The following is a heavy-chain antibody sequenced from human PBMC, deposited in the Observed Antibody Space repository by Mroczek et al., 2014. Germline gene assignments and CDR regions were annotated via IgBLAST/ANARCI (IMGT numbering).Heavy chain of an antibody. J-gene: IGHJ5*02. V-gene: IGHV1-69*01. Sequence: QVQLVESGAEVKKPGSSVKVSCKASGGTFSSYAISWVRQAPGQGLEWMGGIIPIFGTANYAQKFQGRVTITADESTSTAYMELSSLRSEDTAVYYCARGKYCSSTSCYGSYRNWFDPWGPGNPWSPSPQ. CDR2: IIPIFGTA. D-gene: IGHD2-2*01. CDR1: GGTFSSYA. CDR3: ARGKYCSSTSCYGSYRNWFDP.